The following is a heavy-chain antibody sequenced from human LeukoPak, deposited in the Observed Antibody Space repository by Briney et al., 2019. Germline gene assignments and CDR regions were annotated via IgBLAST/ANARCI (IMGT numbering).Heavy chain of an antibody. CDR1: GFTFSSYA. J-gene: IGHJ4*02. Sequence: GGSLRLSYAASGFTFSSYAMHWVRQAPGKGLEWVAVISYDGSNKYYADSVKGRFTISRDNSKNTLYLQMSSLRAEDTAVYYCARDTNIVVVPAAKKGVAAAGPSVLDYWGQGTLVTVSS. V-gene: IGHV3-30*15. CDR2: ISYDGSNK. D-gene: IGHD2-2*01. CDR3: ARDTNIVVVPAAKKGVAAAGPSVLDY.